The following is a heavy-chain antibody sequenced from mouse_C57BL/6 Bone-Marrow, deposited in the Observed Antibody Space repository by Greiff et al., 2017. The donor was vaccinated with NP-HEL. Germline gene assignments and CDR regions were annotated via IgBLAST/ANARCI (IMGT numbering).Heavy chain of an antibody. CDR1: GYTFTDYY. Sequence: EVQLQQSGPELVKPGASVKISCKASGYTFTDYYMNWVKQSHGKSLEWIGDINPNNGGTGYNQKFKGKATLTVDKSSSTAYMELRSLTSEDSAVYYCAREKPFTTVVKYFDVWGTGTTVTVSS. D-gene: IGHD1-1*01. CDR2: INPNNGGT. J-gene: IGHJ1*03. CDR3: AREKPFTTVVKYFDV. V-gene: IGHV1-26*01.